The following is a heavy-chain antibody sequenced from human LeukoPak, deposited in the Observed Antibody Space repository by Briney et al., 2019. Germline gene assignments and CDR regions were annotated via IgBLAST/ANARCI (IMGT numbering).Heavy chain of an antibody. Sequence: SETLSLTCAVSDGSISSSNWWSWVRQPPGKGLEWIGEIYHSGSTNYNPSLKSRVTISVDKSKNQFSLKLSSVTAADTAVYYCARDLDLDCSGGSCLDGFDPWGQGTLVTVSS. D-gene: IGHD2-15*01. J-gene: IGHJ5*02. CDR1: DGSISSSNW. V-gene: IGHV4-4*02. CDR3: ARDLDLDCSGGSCLDGFDP. CDR2: IYHSGST.